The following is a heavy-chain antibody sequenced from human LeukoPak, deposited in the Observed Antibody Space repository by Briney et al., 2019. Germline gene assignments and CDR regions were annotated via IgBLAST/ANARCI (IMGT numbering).Heavy chain of an antibody. J-gene: IGHJ4*02. CDR2: INHSGST. CDR1: GGSFSGYY. D-gene: IGHD2-15*01. CDR3: GGSKGYFDY. Sequence: SETLSLTXAVYGGSFSGYYWSWICQPPGKGLEWIGEINHSGSTNYNPSLKSRVTISVDTSKNQFSLKLSSVTAADTAVYYCGGSKGYFDYWGQGTLVTVSS. V-gene: IGHV4-34*01.